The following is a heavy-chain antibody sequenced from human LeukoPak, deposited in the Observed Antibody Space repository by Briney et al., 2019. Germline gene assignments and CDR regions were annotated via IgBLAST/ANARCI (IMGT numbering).Heavy chain of an antibody. CDR2: IIPIFGTA. CDR1: GATFSSYA. Sequence: SVKVSCKASGATFSSYAISWVRQAPGQGLEWMGGIIPIFGTANYAQKFQGRVTITTDESTSTAYMELSSLRSEDTAVYYCARSSYYDSSGYYLFDYWGQGTLVTVSS. J-gene: IGHJ4*02. CDR3: ARSSYYDSSGYYLFDY. D-gene: IGHD3-22*01. V-gene: IGHV1-69*05.